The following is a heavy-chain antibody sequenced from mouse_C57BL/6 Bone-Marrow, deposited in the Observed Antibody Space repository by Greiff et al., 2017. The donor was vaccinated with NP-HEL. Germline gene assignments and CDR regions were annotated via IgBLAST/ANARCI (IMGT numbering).Heavy chain of an antibody. V-gene: IGHV1-64*01. CDR2: IHPNSGST. CDR1: GYTFTSYW. Sequence: QVQLKESGAELARPGASVKLSCKASGYTFTSYWMPWVKQRPGQGLEWIGMIHPNSGSTNYNEKFKSKATLTVDTSSSTAYMQLSSLTSEDSAVYYCARGDYDYAYWGQGTLVTVSA. D-gene: IGHD2-4*01. J-gene: IGHJ3*01. CDR3: ARGDYDYAY.